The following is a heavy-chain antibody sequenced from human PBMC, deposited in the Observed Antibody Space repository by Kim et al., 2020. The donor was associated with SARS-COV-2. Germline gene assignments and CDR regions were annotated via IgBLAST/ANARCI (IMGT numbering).Heavy chain of an antibody. D-gene: IGHD4-17*01. J-gene: IGHJ1*01. V-gene: IGHV4-39*07. CDR3: ARGGYGDIAEYFQH. Sequence: NPPPKGRVTISVDTSKNQFSLKLSSLTAADTAVYYCARGGYGDIAEYFQHWGQGTLVTISS.